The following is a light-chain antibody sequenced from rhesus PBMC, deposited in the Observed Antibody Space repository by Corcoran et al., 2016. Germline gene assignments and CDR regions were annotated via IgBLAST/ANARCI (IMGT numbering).Light chain of an antibody. V-gene: IGLV2-32*02. Sequence: QAALTQPRSVSGSPGQSVTISCTGTSSDIGGYNYVSWYQQHPGTAPKLMIYEVSKLPSGVSDRFSGSKSGNTASLTISGLQAEDEADYYCSSYAGSNTDVFGSGTKLTVL. CDR3: SSYAGSNTDV. J-gene: IGLJ6*01. CDR2: EVS. CDR1: SSDIGGYNY.